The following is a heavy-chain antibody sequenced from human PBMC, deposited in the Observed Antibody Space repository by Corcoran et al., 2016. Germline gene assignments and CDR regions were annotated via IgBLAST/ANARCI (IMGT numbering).Heavy chain of an antibody. Sequence: EVQLVESGGGLVKPGGSLRLSCAASGFTFSNAWMSWVRQAPGKGLEWVGRIKSKTDGGTTDYAAPVKGRFTISRDDSKNTLYLQMNSLKTEDTAVYYCTTGLLGSYCAAFDYWGQGTLVTVSS. D-gene: IGHD3-10*01. CDR1: GFTFSNAW. CDR2: IKSKTDGGTT. V-gene: IGHV3-15*01. J-gene: IGHJ4*02. CDR3: TTGLLGSYCAAFDY.